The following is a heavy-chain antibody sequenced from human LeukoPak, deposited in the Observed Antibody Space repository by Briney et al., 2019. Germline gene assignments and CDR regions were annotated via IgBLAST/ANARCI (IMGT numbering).Heavy chain of an antibody. D-gene: IGHD1-26*01. CDR1: GFTFSSYW. V-gene: IGHV3-74*01. Sequence: GGSLRLSCAASGFTFSSYWMHWVRQGPGKGLVWVSRINSYGSSTTYADSVKGRFTISRDNAKNTLYLQMNSLRAEDTAVYYCASGGSYDYFDYWGQGTLVTVSS. CDR2: INSYGSST. J-gene: IGHJ4*02. CDR3: ASGGSYDYFDY.